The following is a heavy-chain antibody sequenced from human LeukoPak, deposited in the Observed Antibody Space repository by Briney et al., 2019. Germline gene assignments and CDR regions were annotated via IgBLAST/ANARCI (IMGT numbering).Heavy chain of an antibody. J-gene: IGHJ4*02. CDR1: GGSLSSSSYY. D-gene: IGHD3-22*01. V-gene: IGHV4-39*01. Sequence: SETLSLTCTVSGGSLSSSSYYWGWLRQPPGKGLEWLGSIYYSGSTYYNPSLKSRVTISVDTSKNQFSLKLSSVTAADTAVYYCARLARADYYDSSGYSFLFDYWGQGTLVAVSS. CDR3: ARLARADYYDSSGYSFLFDY. CDR2: IYYSGST.